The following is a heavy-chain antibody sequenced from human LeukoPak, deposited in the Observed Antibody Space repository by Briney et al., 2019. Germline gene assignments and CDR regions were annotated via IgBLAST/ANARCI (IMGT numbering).Heavy chain of an antibody. V-gene: IGHV4-30-4*01. CDR1: GGSISSGDYY. CDR3: ARDFGGSYYDSS. D-gene: IGHD3-22*01. Sequence: SETLSLTCTVSGGSISSGDYYWSWIRQPPGKGLEWIGYIYYSGSTYHNPSLKSRVTISVDTSKNQFSLKLSSVTAADTAVYYCARDFGGSYYDSSWGQGTLVTVSS. J-gene: IGHJ4*02. CDR2: IYYSGST.